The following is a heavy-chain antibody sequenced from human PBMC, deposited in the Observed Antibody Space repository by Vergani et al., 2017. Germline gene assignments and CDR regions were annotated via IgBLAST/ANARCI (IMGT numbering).Heavy chain of an antibody. CDR1: GYTFTSYA. D-gene: IGHD3-16*02. J-gene: IGHJ4*02. CDR3: AREGFYDYVWGSYRLRGGYYFDY. CDR2: INAGNGNT. V-gene: IGHV1-3*01. Sequence: QVQLVQSGAEVKKPGASVKVSCKASGYTFTSYAMHWVRQAPGQRLGGLGWINAGNGNTKYPQKFQGRVTITRDTSASTAYMELSSLRAEDTAVYYCAREGFYDYVWGSYRLRGGYYFDYWGQGTLVTVSS.